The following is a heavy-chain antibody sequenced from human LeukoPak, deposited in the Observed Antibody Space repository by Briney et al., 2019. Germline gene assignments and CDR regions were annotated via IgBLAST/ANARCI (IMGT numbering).Heavy chain of an antibody. J-gene: IGHJ5*02. CDR3: ARCNSKRYCSGGSCYWFDP. CDR1: GYTFTSYD. CDR2: MNPNSGNT. D-gene: IGHD2-15*01. V-gene: IGHV1-8*01. Sequence: ASVKVSCKASGYTFTSYDIYWVRQATGQGFEWMGWMNPNSGNTGYVQKFQGRVTMTRDTSISTAYMELSSLTSEDTAVYYCARCNSKRYCSGGSCYWFDPWGQGTLVTVSS.